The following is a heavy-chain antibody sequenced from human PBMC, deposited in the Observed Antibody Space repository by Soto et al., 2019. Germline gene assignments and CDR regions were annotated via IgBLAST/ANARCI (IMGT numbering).Heavy chain of an antibody. CDR3: AKGGEQLVY. CDR2: IRGSGGGT. Sequence: EVQLLESGGGLVQPGGSLSLSCAASGFPFSSYAMSWVRQPPGKGPEWVSAIRGSGGGTYYADSVKGRFTTARDNSNNTLYLQMNSLRAEDTSVYYCAKGGEQLVYWGQGTLVTVSS. J-gene: IGHJ4*02. D-gene: IGHD6-6*01. V-gene: IGHV3-23*01. CDR1: GFPFSSYA.